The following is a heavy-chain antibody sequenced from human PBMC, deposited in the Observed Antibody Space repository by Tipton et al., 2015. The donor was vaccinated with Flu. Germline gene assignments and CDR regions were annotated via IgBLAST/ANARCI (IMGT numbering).Heavy chain of an antibody. J-gene: IGHJ3*02. CDR2: IPYDGSNK. V-gene: IGHV3-30*04. CDR3: AAPVGEVADAFDI. D-gene: IGHD3-10*01. CDR1: GFIFGAFA. Sequence: SLRLSCAASGFIFGAFAMHWVRQAPGKGLEWVALIPYDGSNKYYADSVRGRFTISRDNYKNTLDLQMDSLRPEDTAVYYCAAPVGEVADAFDIWGQGTVVTVSS.